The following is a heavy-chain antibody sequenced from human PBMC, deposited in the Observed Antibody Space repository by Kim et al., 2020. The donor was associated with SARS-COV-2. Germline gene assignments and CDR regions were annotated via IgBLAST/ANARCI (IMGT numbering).Heavy chain of an antibody. J-gene: IGHJ3*02. V-gene: IGHV3-21*01. D-gene: IGHD1-26*01. Sequence: GGSLRLSCAASGFTFSSYSMNWVRQAPGKGLEWVSSISSSSSYIYYADSVKGRFTISRDNAKNSLYLQMNSLRAEDTAVYYCASPSGWDKDDAFDIWGQGTMVTVSS. CDR2: ISSSSSYI. CDR3: ASPSGWDKDDAFDI. CDR1: GFTFSSYS.